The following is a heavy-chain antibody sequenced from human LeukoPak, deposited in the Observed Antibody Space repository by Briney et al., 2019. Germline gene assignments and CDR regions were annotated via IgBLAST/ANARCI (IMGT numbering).Heavy chain of an antibody. CDR3: ARVGYDSSGRFDY. CDR2: ISSSGSII. V-gene: IGHV3-11*04. Sequence: GGSLRLSCAASGFTFSDYYMTWIRQAPGKGLEWVSYISSSGSIIYYADSVKGRFIISRDNAKNSLYLQMKSLRAEDTAVYFCARVGYDSSGRFDYWGQGTLVTVSS. D-gene: IGHD3-22*01. J-gene: IGHJ4*02. CDR1: GFTFSDYY.